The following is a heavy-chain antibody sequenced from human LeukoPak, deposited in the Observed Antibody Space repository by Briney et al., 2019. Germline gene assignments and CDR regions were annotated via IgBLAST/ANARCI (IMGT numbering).Heavy chain of an antibody. CDR2: ISGYNGNT. J-gene: IGHJ6*03. CDR1: GYTFTTYG. V-gene: IGHV1-18*01. D-gene: IGHD5-12*01. Sequence: ASVEVSCKASGYTFTTYGISWVRQAPGQGLEWMGWISGYNGNTNYAQKFQGRITMTTETSTSTAYMELRSLRSDDTAVYYCARSISGFYYYYYYMDVWGKGTTVTISS. CDR3: ARSISGFYYYYYYMDV.